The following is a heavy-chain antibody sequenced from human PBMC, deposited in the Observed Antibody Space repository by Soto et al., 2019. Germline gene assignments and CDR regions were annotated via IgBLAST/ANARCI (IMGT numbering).Heavy chain of an antibody. CDR3: VSGSTIEARLGWNRWYP. CDR2: IYAGGNT. CDR1: SLRVTNNY. Sequence: GLSLRFSCSVASLRVTNNYITWVRQAPGKGLEWVSIIYAGGNTFYGDSVKVRFTISSQRLKNTVYLQMSSLMIEDTTMYNFVSGSTIEARLGWNRWYPWGKRTLASVSS. V-gene: IGHV3-53*01. D-gene: IGHD1-1*01. J-gene: IGHJ5*02.